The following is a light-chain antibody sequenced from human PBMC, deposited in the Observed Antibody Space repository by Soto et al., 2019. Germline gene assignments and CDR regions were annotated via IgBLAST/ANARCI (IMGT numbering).Light chain of an antibody. CDR2: DAY. CDR1: QSVSNTH. CDR3: NQYGTSPQT. Sequence: EIVLPQSPGTLSLSPGERATLSCRASQSVSNTHVAWYQQRPGQAHRLXIYDAYRRDIGVQDRFSGSGSGTDFTLAIRGLEPADFAEYFCNQYGTSPQTFGQGTKVDIK. V-gene: IGKV3-20*01. J-gene: IGKJ1*01.